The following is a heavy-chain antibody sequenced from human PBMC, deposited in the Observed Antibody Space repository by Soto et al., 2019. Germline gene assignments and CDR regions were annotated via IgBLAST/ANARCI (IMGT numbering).Heavy chain of an antibody. CDR1: GGSVSSGSYY. Sequence: QVQLQESGPGLVKPSETLSLTCTVSGGSVSSGSYYWSWIRQPPGKGLEWIGYIYYSGSTNYNPSLKSRVTISVDTSKNQFSLKLSSVTAADTAVYYCARDRAARDTLWFDPWGQGTLVTVSS. D-gene: IGHD6-6*01. CDR3: ARDRAARDTLWFDP. CDR2: IYYSGST. J-gene: IGHJ5*02. V-gene: IGHV4-61*01.